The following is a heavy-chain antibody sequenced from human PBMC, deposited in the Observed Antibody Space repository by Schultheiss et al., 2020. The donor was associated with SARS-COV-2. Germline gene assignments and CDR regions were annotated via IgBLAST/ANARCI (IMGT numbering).Heavy chain of an antibody. CDR3: ARVLGYFDY. Sequence: GGSLRLSCAASGFTFSSYWMSWVRQAPGKGLEWVSAISGSGGSTYYADSVKGRFTISRDNSKNILYLQMNSLRAEDTAVYYCARVLGYFDYWGQGTLVTVSS. CDR1: GFTFSSYW. CDR2: ISGSGGST. D-gene: IGHD7-27*01. V-gene: IGHV3-23*01. J-gene: IGHJ4*02.